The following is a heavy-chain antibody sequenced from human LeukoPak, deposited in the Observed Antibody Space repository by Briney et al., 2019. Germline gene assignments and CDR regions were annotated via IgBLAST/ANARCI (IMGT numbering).Heavy chain of an antibody. V-gene: IGHV3-21*01. Sequence: GGSLRLSCAASGFTFSSYSMNWVRHAPRKGLEWVSSISSSSSYIYYADSVKGRFTISRDNAKNSLYLQMNSLRAEHTAVYYCARDMSQIPRVFDYWGQGTLVTVSS. CDR2: ISSSSSYI. J-gene: IGHJ4*02. D-gene: IGHD2-21*01. CDR3: ARDMSQIPRVFDY. CDR1: GFTFSSYS.